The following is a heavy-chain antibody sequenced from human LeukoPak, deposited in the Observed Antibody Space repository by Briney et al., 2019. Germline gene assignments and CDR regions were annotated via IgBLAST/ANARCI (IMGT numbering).Heavy chain of an antibody. Sequence: SVKVSCKASGYTFTSYGISWVRQAPGQGLEWMGGIIPIFGTANYAQKFQGRVTITADESTSTAYMELSSLRSEDTAVYYCARGGSTYYDFWSGYGWGQGTLVTVSS. CDR2: IIPIFGTA. CDR1: GYTFTSYG. J-gene: IGHJ4*02. D-gene: IGHD3-3*01. CDR3: ARGGSTYYDFWSGYG. V-gene: IGHV1-69*13.